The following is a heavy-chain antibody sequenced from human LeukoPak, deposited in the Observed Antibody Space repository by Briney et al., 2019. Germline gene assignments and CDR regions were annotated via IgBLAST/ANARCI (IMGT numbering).Heavy chain of an antibody. D-gene: IGHD2-15*01. Sequence: PGGSLRLSCAASGFTFSGSAMHWARQASGKGLEWVGRIRSKANSYATAYAASVKGRFTISRDDSKNTAYLQMNSLKTEDTAVYYCTSLVVVAEPPPIDYWGQGTLVTVSS. V-gene: IGHV3-73*01. CDR3: TSLVVVAEPPPIDY. CDR2: IRSKANSYAT. J-gene: IGHJ4*02. CDR1: GFTFSGSA.